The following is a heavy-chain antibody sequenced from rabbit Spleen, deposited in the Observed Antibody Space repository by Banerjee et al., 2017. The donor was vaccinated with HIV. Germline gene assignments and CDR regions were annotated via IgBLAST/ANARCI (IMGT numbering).Heavy chain of an antibody. CDR3: ARDTDSGGLHFVL. J-gene: IGHJ3*01. CDR1: RFSFSSAYY. CDR2: IYDGSSNIK. D-gene: IGHD4-1*01. Sequence: QEQLEESGGDLVKPGASLTLTCTASRFSFSSAYYLCWVRQAPGKGLEWIACIYDGSSNIKHYANWAKGRFTVSKTSSTMVTLQMPSLTDADTATYFCARDTDSGGLHFVLWGQGTLVTVS. V-gene: IGHV1S45*01.